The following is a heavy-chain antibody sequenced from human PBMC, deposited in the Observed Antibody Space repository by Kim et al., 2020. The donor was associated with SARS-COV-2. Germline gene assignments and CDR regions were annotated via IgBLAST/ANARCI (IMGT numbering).Heavy chain of an antibody. CDR2: SGST. V-gene: IGHV4-59*01. CDR3: ARDRGSRF. J-gene: IGHJ4*02. D-gene: IGHD3-10*01. Sequence: SGSTNYSPSLKSRVIISVDTSKNQFSLKVYSVTAADTALYYCARDRGSRFWGQGTLVTVSS.